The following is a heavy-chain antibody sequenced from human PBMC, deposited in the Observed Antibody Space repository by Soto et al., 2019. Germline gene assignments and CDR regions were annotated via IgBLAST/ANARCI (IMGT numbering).Heavy chain of an antibody. Sequence: QVQLVDSGGGVVQPGRSLRLSCEASGFTFSNYAMHWVRQAPGKGLEWVALISFDGTNKYYADSVKGRFTISRDNSKNTLYRHMNGLRAEDSGVYYCAKGYHGDYAPYYFDYWGQGTLVTVSS. CDR2: ISFDGTNK. CDR3: AKGYHGDYAPYYFDY. J-gene: IGHJ4*02. V-gene: IGHV3-30*18. CDR1: GFTFSNYA. D-gene: IGHD4-17*01.